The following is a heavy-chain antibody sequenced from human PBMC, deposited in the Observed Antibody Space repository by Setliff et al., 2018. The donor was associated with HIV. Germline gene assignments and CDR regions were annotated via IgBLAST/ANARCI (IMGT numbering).Heavy chain of an antibody. D-gene: IGHD6-19*01. J-gene: IGHJ6*03. Sequence: SETLSLTCSVSGGSISNHYWSWIRQPPGKGLEWIGYIYYTGSTNYNPSLRGRVTISVDTSKNQFSLKLSSVTAADTAVYYCAKGVAGLQYYYYYMDVWGKGTTVTV. CDR2: IYYTGST. CDR3: AKGVAGLQYYYYYMDV. V-gene: IGHV4-59*11. CDR1: GGSISNHY.